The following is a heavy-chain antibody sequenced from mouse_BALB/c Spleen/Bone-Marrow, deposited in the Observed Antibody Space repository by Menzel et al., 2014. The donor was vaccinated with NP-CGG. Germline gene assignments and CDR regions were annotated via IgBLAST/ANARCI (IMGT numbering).Heavy chain of an antibody. CDR3: ARRGGNYVWYAMDY. CDR2: INPDSSTI. Sequence: EVQVVESGGGLVQPGGSLKVSCAASGFDFSGYWMSWVRQAPGKGLEWIGEINPDSSTINYTPSLKDKFIISRDNAKNTLYLQMSKVRSEDTALYYCARRGGNYVWYAMDYWGQGTSVTVSS. V-gene: IGHV4-1*02. J-gene: IGHJ4*01. D-gene: IGHD2-1*01. CDR1: GFDFSGYW.